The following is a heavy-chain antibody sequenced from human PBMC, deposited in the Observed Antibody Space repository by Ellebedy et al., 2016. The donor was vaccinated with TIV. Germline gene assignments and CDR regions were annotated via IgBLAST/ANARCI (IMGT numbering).Heavy chain of an antibody. CDR3: ARTAIVGASDAFDI. V-gene: IGHV1-2*04. CDR2: INPNSGGT. CDR1: GYTFTGYY. J-gene: IGHJ3*02. D-gene: IGHD1-26*01. Sequence: ASVKVSXKASGYTFTGYYMHWVRQAPGQGLEWMGWINPNSGGTNYAQKFQGWVTMTRDTSISTAYMELSSLRSEDTAVYYCARTAIVGASDAFDIWGQGTMVTVSS.